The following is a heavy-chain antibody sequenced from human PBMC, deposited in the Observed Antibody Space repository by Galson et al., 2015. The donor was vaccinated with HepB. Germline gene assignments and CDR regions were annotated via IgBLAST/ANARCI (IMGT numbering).Heavy chain of an antibody. V-gene: IGHV3-30-3*01. Sequence: SLRLSCAASGFTFSSYAMHWVRQAPGKGLEWVAVISYDGSNKYYADSVKGRFTISRDNSKNTLYLQMNSLRAEDTAVYYCARAKQLWLRSEFDYWGQGTLVTVSS. CDR3: ARAKQLWLRSEFDY. CDR1: GFTFSSYA. D-gene: IGHD5-18*01. CDR2: ISYDGSNK. J-gene: IGHJ4*02.